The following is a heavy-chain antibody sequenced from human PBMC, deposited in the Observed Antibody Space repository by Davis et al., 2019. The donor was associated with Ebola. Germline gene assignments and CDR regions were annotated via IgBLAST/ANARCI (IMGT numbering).Heavy chain of an antibody. CDR3: ARDPGFRGWLESPLYFDF. Sequence: GESLKISCEASGFTFSSYSMNWVRQAPGKGLEWLSYIGSSSRTIYYADSVKGRFTVSRDNAKNSLYLQMNSLTDDDTALYYCARDPGFRGWLESPLYFDFWGQGTLVTVSS. CDR1: GFTFSSYS. V-gene: IGHV3-48*02. CDR2: IGSSSRTI. J-gene: IGHJ4*02. D-gene: IGHD5-24*01.